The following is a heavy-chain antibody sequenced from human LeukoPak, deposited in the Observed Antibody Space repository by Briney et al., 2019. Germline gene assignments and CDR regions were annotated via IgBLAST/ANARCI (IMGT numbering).Heavy chain of an antibody. CDR1: GGSISSYY. J-gene: IGHJ6*03. CDR2: IYTSGST. CDR3: AKEGGPTNYYYYYYMDV. Sequence: SETLSLTCTVSGGSISSYYWSWIRQPAGKGLEWIGRIYTSGSTNYNPSLKSRVTISVDTSKNQFSLKLSSVTAADTAVYYCAKEGGPTNYYYYYYMDVWGKGTTVTVSS. V-gene: IGHV4-4*07. D-gene: IGHD1-26*01.